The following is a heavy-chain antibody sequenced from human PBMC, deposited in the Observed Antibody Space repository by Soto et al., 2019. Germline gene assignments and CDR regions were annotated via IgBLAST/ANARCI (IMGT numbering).Heavy chain of an antibody. D-gene: IGHD6-6*01. CDR1: GFTFSNYA. CDR3: AKDQVAARRYYYYGMDV. Sequence: EVQLLESGGGLVQPGGSLRLSCAASGFTFSNYAMRWVRQAPGKGLEWVSGISGSGGTIYYADSVKGRFTISRDNSKNTLYLQMNSLRAEDTAIYFCAKDQVAARRYYYYGMDVWGQGTTVTVSS. V-gene: IGHV3-23*01. J-gene: IGHJ6*02. CDR2: ISGSGGTI.